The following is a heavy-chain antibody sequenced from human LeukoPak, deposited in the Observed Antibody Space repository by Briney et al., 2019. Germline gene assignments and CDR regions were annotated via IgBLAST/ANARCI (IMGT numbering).Heavy chain of an antibody. D-gene: IGHD3-10*01. CDR3: ARDGFATGSHDY. J-gene: IGHJ4*02. V-gene: IGHV3-7*01. Sequence: VANVNQGGNAQYYVDSVRGRFTISRDNARNSLQLQMNSLTAEDTALYYCARDGFATGSHDYWGQGTLVTVSS. CDR2: VNQGGNAQ.